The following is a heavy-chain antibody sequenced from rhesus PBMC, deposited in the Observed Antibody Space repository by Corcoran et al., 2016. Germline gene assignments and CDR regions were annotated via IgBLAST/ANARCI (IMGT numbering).Heavy chain of an antibody. CDR2: IDSNTERT. CDR3: ARGGIAAAGRFAY. CDR1: GGSISSSNW. Sequence: QVQLQESGPGLVKPSETLSLTCAVSGGSISSSNWWSWIRQHPGKGLEWIGGIDSNTERTNYNPSLKSRVTISKDTSKNQFSLKLSSVTAADTAVYYCARGGIAAAGRFAYWGQGVLVTVSS. D-gene: IGHD6-25*01. J-gene: IGHJ4*01. V-gene: IGHV4S19*01.